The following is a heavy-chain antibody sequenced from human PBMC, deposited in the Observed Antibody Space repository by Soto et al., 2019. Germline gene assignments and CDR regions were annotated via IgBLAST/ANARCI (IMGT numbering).Heavy chain of an antibody. Sequence: ASVKVSCKASGYTFTSYAMHWVRQAPGQRLEWMGWINAGNGNTKYSQKFQGRVTITRDTSASTAYMELSSPRSEDTAVYYCARDNPAVAGTDYWGQGTLVTVSS. CDR2: INAGNGNT. J-gene: IGHJ4*02. D-gene: IGHD6-19*01. CDR3: ARDNPAVAGTDY. CDR1: GYTFTSYA. V-gene: IGHV1-3*01.